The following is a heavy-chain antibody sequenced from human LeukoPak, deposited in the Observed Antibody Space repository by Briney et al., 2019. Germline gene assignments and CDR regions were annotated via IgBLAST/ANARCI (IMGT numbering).Heavy chain of an antibody. CDR1: GGSISSGGYC. Sequence: SQTLSLTCTVSGGSISSGGYCWSWIRQHPGKGLEWIGYIYYSGSTYYNPSLKSRVTISVDTSKNQFSLKLSSVTAADTAVYYCARDLSPVRGPYGMDVWGQGTTVTVSS. V-gene: IGHV4-31*03. CDR2: IYYSGST. CDR3: ARDLSPVRGPYGMDV. J-gene: IGHJ6*02. D-gene: IGHD3-10*01.